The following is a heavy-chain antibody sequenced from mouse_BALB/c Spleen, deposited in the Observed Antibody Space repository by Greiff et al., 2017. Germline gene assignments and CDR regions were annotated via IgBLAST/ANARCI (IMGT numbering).Heavy chain of an antibody. Sequence: EVKLMESGGGLVKPGGSLKLSCAASGFTFSSYAMSWVRQTPEKRLEWVASISSGGSTYYPDSVKGRFTISRDNARNILYLQMSSLRSEDTAMYYCAREGDGNSYAMDYWGQGTSVTVSS. J-gene: IGHJ4*01. CDR2: ISSGGST. D-gene: IGHD2-1*01. V-gene: IGHV5-6-5*01. CDR3: AREGDGNSYAMDY. CDR1: GFTFSSYA.